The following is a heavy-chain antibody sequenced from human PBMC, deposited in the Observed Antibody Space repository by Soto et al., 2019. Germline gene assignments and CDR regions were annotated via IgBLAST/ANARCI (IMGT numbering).Heavy chain of an antibody. CDR2: VNNGGGGT. Sequence: EVLLLDSGGGLVQPGGSLRLSCAASGFTFSNYAMTWVRQAPGKGPEWISTVNNGGGGTYYADPVKGRFTISRDNSKNTLYLQVSSLRAEDTAVYYCAKERLGRGIDYWGQGILVTVSS. J-gene: IGHJ4*02. CDR1: GFTFSNYA. D-gene: IGHD3-10*01. CDR3: AKERLGRGIDY. V-gene: IGHV3-23*01.